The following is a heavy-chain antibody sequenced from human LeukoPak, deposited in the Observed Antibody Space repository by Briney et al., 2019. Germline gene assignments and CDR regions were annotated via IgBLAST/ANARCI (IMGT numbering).Heavy chain of an antibody. V-gene: IGHV3-21*01. Sequence: GGSLRLSCASSGFPFTTYWMSWVRQAPGKGLEWVSSISSSSSYIYYADSVKGRFTISRDNAKNSLYLQMNSLSAEDTAVYYCAREDYGDYVFGHWGQGTLVTVSS. J-gene: IGHJ4*02. D-gene: IGHD4-17*01. CDR3: AREDYGDYVFGH. CDR2: ISSSSSYI. CDR1: GFPFTTYW.